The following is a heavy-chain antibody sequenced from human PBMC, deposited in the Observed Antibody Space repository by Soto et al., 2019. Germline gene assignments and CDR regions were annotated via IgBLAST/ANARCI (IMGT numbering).Heavy chain of an antibody. Sequence: PSETLSLTCAVSGGSISSSNWWSWVRQAPGKGLEWVGRIKSKTDGGTTDYAAPVKGRFTISRDDSKNTLYLQMNSLKTEDTAVYYCTTVSSGWYYYGMDVWGQGTTVTVS. J-gene: IGHJ6*02. CDR1: GGSISSSNW. V-gene: IGHV3-15*01. D-gene: IGHD6-19*01. CDR2: IKSKTDGGTT. CDR3: TTVSSGWYYYGMDV.